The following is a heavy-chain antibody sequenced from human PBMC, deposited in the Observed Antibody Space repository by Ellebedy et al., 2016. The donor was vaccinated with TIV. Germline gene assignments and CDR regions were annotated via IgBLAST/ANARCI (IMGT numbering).Heavy chain of an antibody. CDR2: ISKSSSPI. D-gene: IGHD4-17*01. V-gene: IGHV3-48*01. CDR3: AIGYGSRWFFR. Sequence: GESLKISCAASGFNFNKENKKWVRQAPGKGLEWLSYISKSSSPIFYADSVKGRFTLSRDNARKSLFLQMHSLRGEDTAVYYCAIGYGSRWFFRWGKGTLVTVSS. CDR1: GFNFNKEN. J-gene: IGHJ5*02.